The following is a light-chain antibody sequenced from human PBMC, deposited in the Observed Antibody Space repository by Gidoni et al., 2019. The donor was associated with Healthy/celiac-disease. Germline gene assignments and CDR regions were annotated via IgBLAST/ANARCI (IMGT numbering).Light chain of an antibody. J-gene: IGKJ4*01. CDR3: QQYGRSPLT. Sequence: EIVLTHSPCTLSLSPGERANLSCRASQSVSSSYLAWYQQKPGQAPRLLIYGASSRATGIPDRFSGSGSGTDFTLTISRLEPEDFAVYYCQQYGRSPLTFGGGTKVEIK. CDR1: QSVSSSY. CDR2: GAS. V-gene: IGKV3-20*01.